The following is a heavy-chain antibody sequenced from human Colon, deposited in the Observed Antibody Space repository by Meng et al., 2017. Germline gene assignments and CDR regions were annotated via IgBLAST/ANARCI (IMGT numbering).Heavy chain of an antibody. V-gene: IGHV1-8*01. CDR1: GYTFTSSD. CDR3: ARTSMLDS. CDR2: MNPNNGNT. J-gene: IGHJ5*01. Sequence: QVQLVQSGAEVRKPGASVQVTCRASGYTFTSSDINWVRQATGRGLEWLGWMNPNNGNTGSAQKFQGRVSMIRDTSIGTAYMELSGLTSEDTALYYCARTSMLDSWGQGTLVTVSS. D-gene: IGHD2/OR15-2a*01.